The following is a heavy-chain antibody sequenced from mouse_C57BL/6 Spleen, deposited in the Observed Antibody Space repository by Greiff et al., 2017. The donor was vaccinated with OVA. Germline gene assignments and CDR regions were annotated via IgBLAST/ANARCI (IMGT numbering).Heavy chain of an antibody. J-gene: IGHJ2*01. CDR3: AIGDYDEGYFDY. D-gene: IGHD2-4*01. CDR1: GYTFTSYW. V-gene: IGHV1-50*01. Sequence: QVQLQQSGAELVKPGASVKLSCKASGYTFTSYWMQWVKQRPGQGLEWIGEIDPSDSYTNYNQKFKGKATLTVDTSSSTAYMQLSSLTSEDSAVYYCAIGDYDEGYFDYWGQGTTLTVSS. CDR2: IDPSDSYT.